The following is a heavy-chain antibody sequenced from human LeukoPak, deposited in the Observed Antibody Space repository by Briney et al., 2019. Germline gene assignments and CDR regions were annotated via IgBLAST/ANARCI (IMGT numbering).Heavy chain of an antibody. Sequence: GGSLRLSCAASGFTFSSYSMNWVRQAPGKGLEWVSYISSSSSTIYYADSVKGRFTISRDNAKNSLYLQMNSLRAEDTAVYYCAKRNTMVRGGPCFDYWGQGILVAVSS. CDR3: AKRNTMVRGGPCFDY. D-gene: IGHD3-10*01. CDR1: GFTFSSYS. CDR2: ISSSSSTI. V-gene: IGHV3-48*01. J-gene: IGHJ4*02.